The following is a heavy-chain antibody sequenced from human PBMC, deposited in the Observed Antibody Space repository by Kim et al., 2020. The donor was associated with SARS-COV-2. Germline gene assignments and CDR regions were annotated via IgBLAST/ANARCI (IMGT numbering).Heavy chain of an antibody. Sequence: GGSLRFSCAASGFTFSSYWMSWVRQAPGKGLEWVANIKQDGSEKYYVDSVKGRFTISRDNAKNSLYLQMNSLRAEDTAVYYCARDVTMVRGVSADYYYGMDVWGQGTTVTVSS. V-gene: IGHV3-7*03. CDR3: ARDVTMVRGVSADYYYGMDV. CDR2: IKQDGSEK. J-gene: IGHJ6*02. CDR1: GFTFSSYW. D-gene: IGHD3-10*01.